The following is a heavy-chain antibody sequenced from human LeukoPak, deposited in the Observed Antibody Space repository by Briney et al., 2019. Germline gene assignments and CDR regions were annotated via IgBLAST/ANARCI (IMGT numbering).Heavy chain of an antibody. CDR3: AELGITMIGGV. CDR2: ISSSGSTI. Sequence: PGGSLRLSCAASGFTFSIYAMIWVRQAPGKGLEWVSYISSSGSTIYYADSVKGRFTISRDNAKNSLYLQMNSLRAEDTAVYYCAELGITMIGGVWGKGTTVTISS. CDR1: GFTFSIYA. V-gene: IGHV3-48*03. J-gene: IGHJ6*04. D-gene: IGHD3-10*02.